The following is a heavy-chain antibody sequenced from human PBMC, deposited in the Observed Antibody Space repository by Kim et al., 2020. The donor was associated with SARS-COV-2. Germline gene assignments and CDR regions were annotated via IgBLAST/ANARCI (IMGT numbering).Heavy chain of an antibody. J-gene: IGHJ5*02. D-gene: IGHD3-3*01. CDR3: ARGWGSGYDFWSGYLRGSTWFAP. CDR1: GGSISSGGYY. V-gene: IGHV4-31*03. Sequence: SETLSLTCTVSGGSISSGGYYWSWIRQHPGKGLEWIGYIYYSGSTYYNPSLKSRVTISVDTSKNQFSLKLSSVTAADTAVYYCARGWGSGYDFWSGYLRGSTWFAPWGQGTLVTVSS. CDR2: IYYSGST.